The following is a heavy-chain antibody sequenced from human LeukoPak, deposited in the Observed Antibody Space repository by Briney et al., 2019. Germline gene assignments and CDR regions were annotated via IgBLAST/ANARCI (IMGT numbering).Heavy chain of an antibody. CDR3: ARDSYDSGSYYNH. Sequence: KPGGSLRLSCAASKFTFSDYSMSWVRQAPGKGLEWVSSISSIRNYIYYADSVKGRFTVSRDNAKNSLYLQMNSLRAEDTAVYYCARDSYDSGSYYNHWGQGTLVTVSS. CDR1: KFTFSDYS. V-gene: IGHV3-21*04. J-gene: IGHJ5*02. CDR2: ISSIRNYI. D-gene: IGHD3-10*01.